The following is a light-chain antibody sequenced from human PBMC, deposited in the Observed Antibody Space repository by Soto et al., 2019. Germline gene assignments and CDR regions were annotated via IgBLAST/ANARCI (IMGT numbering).Light chain of an antibody. CDR3: QQSSNWQGT. CDR2: DAS. Sequence: EIVLTPSPATLALSPWEGAALSSRASQSVSTYLAWYQQTPGRPPRLLIYDASKRAPGIPARFSGSGSGTDFTLPVSSLEPEDFAVYYCQQSSNWQGTFGRGTKVDIK. J-gene: IGKJ1*01. V-gene: IGKV3-11*01. CDR1: QSVSTY.